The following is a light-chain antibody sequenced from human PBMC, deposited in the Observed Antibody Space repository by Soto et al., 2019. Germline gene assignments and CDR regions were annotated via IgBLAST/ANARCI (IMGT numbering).Light chain of an antibody. V-gene: IGKV1-39*01. CDR2: AAS. CDR1: RSIDNY. Sequence: DIQMNQSPSSLSASVGDRVTISCRASRSIDNYLHWYQHKPGKAPKLLVFAASNLQSGVPSRFSGGGSGTYFTLTINSLQPEDFTTYYCQQSYSIPITFGQGRLLEIK. J-gene: IGKJ5*01. CDR3: QQSYSIPIT.